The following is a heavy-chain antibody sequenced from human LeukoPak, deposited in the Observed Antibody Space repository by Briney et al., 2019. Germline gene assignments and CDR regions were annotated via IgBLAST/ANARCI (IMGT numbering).Heavy chain of an antibody. D-gene: IGHD3-9*01. V-gene: IGHV3-7*01. CDR2: IKQDGSEK. Sequence: GGSLRLSCAASGFTFSSYWMSWVRQAPGKGLEWVANIKQDGSEKYYVDSVKGRFTISRDNAKNSLYLQMNSLRAEDTAVYYCARIVLRYFDWLLWGDYFDYWGQGTLVTVSS. CDR1: GFTFSSYW. J-gene: IGHJ4*02. CDR3: ARIVLRYFDWLLWGDYFDY.